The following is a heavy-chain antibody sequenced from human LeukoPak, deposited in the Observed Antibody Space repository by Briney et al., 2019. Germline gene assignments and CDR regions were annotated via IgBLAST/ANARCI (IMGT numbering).Heavy chain of an antibody. D-gene: IGHD4-23*01. CDR2: ISSSGSYI. Sequence: GGSLRLSCAASGFTFSSYSMNWVRQAPGKGLEWVSSISSSGSYIYYADSVKGRFTISRDNAKNSLYLQMNSLRAEDTAVYYCARALWRTVVTAFGYWGQGTLVTVSS. J-gene: IGHJ4*02. CDR1: GFTFSSYS. V-gene: IGHV3-21*01. CDR3: ARALWRTVVTAFGY.